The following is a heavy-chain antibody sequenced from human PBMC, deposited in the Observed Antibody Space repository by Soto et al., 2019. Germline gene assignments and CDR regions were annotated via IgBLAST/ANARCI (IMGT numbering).Heavy chain of an antibody. CDR3: ATGARYCSGGSCYPDD. CDR1: GGTISTNV. J-gene: IGHJ4*02. Sequence: QVQLMQSGAEVKKPGSSVKVSCKASGGTISTNVISWVRQAPGQGLEWMGEIMPIFAAPNKAQKFQGRLTITADTSTTTVYMELSSLKSEDTAVYFCATGARYCSGGSCYPDDWGQGTLVIVSS. V-gene: IGHV1-69*06. CDR2: IMPIFAAP. D-gene: IGHD2-15*01.